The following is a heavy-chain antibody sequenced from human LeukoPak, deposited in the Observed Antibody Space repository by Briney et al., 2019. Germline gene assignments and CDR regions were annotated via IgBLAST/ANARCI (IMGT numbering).Heavy chain of an antibody. V-gene: IGHV4-59*08. Sequence: SESLSLTCTVSGGSISSYYWSWVRQPPGKGLEWVGYIYYSGSTNYNPSLKSRVTISVDTSKNHFSLKLSSMAAADTAVYYCARYYYDSSGYFDYWGQGTLVTVSS. CDR3: ARYYYDSSGYFDY. J-gene: IGHJ4*02. CDR1: GGSISSYY. CDR2: IYYSGST. D-gene: IGHD3-22*01.